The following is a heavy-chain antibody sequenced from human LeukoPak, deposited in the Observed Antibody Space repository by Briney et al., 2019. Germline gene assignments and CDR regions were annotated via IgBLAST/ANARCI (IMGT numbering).Heavy chain of an antibody. Sequence: PSETLSLTCTVSGGSISSYYWSWIRQPPGKGLEWIGYIYYSGSTNHNPSLESRVTISVDTSKNQFSLKLSSVTAADTAVYYCARARPLLGGDYSLGAFDIWGQGTMVTVSS. CDR2: IYYSGST. CDR1: GGSISSYY. J-gene: IGHJ3*02. D-gene: IGHD4-17*01. V-gene: IGHV4-59*08. CDR3: ARARPLLGGDYSLGAFDI.